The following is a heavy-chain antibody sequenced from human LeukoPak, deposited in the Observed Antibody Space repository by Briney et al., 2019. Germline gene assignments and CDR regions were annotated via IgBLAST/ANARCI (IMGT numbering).Heavy chain of an antibody. CDR2: IKQDGSEK. CDR1: GFTFSSYW. J-gene: IGHJ6*02. CDR3: ARGVDYYYYGMDV. V-gene: IGHV3-7*01. Sequence: PGGSLRLSCAASGFTFSSYWMSSVRQAPRKGLEWVANIKQDGSEKSYVDSVKGRFTICRDNAKNSLYLQMNSLRAEDTAVYYCARGVDYYYYGMDVWGQGTTVTVSS.